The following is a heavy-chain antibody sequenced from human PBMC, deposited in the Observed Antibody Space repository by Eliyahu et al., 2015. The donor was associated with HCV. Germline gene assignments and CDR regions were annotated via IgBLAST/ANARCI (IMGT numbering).Heavy chain of an antibody. Sequence: QVQLVESGGGVVQPGRSLRLSCAASGFSFTTRGMHWVRQAPGKGLEWVAVIWHDGSNEYYADSVKGRFTISRDISKNTAYLQMNSLRADDTAVYYCARDSGRGWFLDYWGQGVLVIVSS. CDR1: GFSFTTRG. CDR2: IWHDGSNE. CDR3: ARDSGRGWFLDY. V-gene: IGHV3-33*01. J-gene: IGHJ4*02. D-gene: IGHD6-19*01.